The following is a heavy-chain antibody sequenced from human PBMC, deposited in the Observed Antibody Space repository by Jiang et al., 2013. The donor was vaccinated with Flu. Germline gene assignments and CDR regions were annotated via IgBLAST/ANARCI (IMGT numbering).Heavy chain of an antibody. J-gene: IGHJ4*02. Sequence: VQLLESGGGLVKPGGSLRLSCAASGFTFSNAWMSWVRQAPGKGLEWVGRIKSKTDGGTTDYAAPVKGRFTISRDDSKNTLYLQMNSLKTEDTAVYYCTTGLNYYDSSLVDYWGQGTLVTVSS. D-gene: IGHD3-22*01. CDR2: IKSKTDGGTT. CDR3: TTGLNYYDSSLVDY. CDR1: GFTFSNAW. V-gene: IGHV3-15*01.